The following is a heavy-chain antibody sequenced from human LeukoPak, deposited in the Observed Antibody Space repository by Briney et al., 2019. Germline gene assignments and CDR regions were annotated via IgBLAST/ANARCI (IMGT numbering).Heavy chain of an antibody. J-gene: IGHJ6*03. Sequence: SSETLSLTCTVSGYSISSGYYWGWIRQPPGKGLEWIGSIYHSGSTYYNPSLKSRVTISVDTSKNQFSLKLSSVTAADTAVYYCARDEIFTFFGPEVYYMDVWGKGTTVTVSS. D-gene: IGHD3/OR15-3a*01. CDR2: IYHSGST. CDR1: GYSISSGYY. V-gene: IGHV4-38-2*02. CDR3: ARDEIFTFFGPEVYYMDV.